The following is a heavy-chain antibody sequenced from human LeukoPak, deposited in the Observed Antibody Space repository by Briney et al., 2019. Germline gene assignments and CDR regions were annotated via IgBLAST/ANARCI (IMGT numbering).Heavy chain of an antibody. CDR2: ISAYNGNT. CDR3: ARVLAAAYFDY. D-gene: IGHD2-15*01. V-gene: IGHV1-18*01. Sequence: VASVKVSCKASGCTFTSYGISWVRQAPGQGLEWMGWISAYNGNTNYAQKLQGRVTMTTDTSTSTAYMELRSLRSDDTAVYYCARVLAAAYFDYWGQGTLVTVSS. CDR1: GCTFTSYG. J-gene: IGHJ4*02.